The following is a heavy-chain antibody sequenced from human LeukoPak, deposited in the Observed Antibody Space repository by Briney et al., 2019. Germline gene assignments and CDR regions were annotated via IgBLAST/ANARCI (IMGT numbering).Heavy chain of an antibody. CDR1: GGSISSGGYY. Sequence: SETLSLTCTVSGGSISSGGYYWSWIRQHPGKGLEWIGYIYYSGSTYYNPSLKSRVTISVDTSKNQFSLKLCSVTAADTAVYYCAREPYYDFWSGYPRDYYGMDVWGQGTTVTVSS. J-gene: IGHJ6*02. CDR3: AREPYYDFWSGYPRDYYGMDV. V-gene: IGHV4-31*03. D-gene: IGHD3-3*01. CDR2: IYYSGST.